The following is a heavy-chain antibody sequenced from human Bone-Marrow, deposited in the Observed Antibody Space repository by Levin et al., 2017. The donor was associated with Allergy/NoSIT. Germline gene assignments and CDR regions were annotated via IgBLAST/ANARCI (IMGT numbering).Heavy chain of an antibody. CDR3: ARWLYRRGWRYYYYYGMDV. CDR1: GFTFSSYW. J-gene: IGHJ6*02. V-gene: IGHV3-7*01. D-gene: IGHD6-19*01. CDR2: IKQDGSEK. Sequence: PGGSLRLSCAASGFTFSSYWMSWVRQAPGKGLEWVANIKQDGSEKYYVDSVKGRFTISRDNAKNSLYLQMNSLRAEDTAVYYCARWLYRRGWRYYYYYGMDVWGQGTTVTVSS.